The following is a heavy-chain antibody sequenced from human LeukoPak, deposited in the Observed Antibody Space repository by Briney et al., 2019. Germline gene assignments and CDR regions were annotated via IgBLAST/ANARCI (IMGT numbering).Heavy chain of an antibody. CDR3: ARGGYSREAAYYYYGMDV. Sequence: ASVTVSFKASGYTFTIYYMHWVRQAPGQGLEWMGIINPSGGSTSYAQKFQGRVTMTRDTSTSTVYMELSSLRSEDTAVYYCARGGYSREAAYYYYGMDVWGQGTTVTVS. CDR1: GYTFTIYY. D-gene: IGHD6-13*01. V-gene: IGHV1-46*01. CDR2: INPSGGST. J-gene: IGHJ6*02.